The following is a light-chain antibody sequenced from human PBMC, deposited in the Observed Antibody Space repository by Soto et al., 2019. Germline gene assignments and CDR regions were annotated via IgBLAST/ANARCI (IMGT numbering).Light chain of an antibody. CDR3: QPIYSAPHT. V-gene: IGKV1-39*01. J-gene: IGKJ4*01. CDR2: AAS. CDR1: QSITTF. Sequence: DIQMTQSPSSLSASVGDRVTITCRASQSITTFLNSYRQKPGKAPKLLIYAASSLRSGVPSRFSGSGYQTEFSLSISSLQPEDFATYSCQPIYSAPHTVGGGTNGDIK.